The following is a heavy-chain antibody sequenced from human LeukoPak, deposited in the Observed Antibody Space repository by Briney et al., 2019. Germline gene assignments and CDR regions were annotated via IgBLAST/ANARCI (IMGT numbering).Heavy chain of an antibody. V-gene: IGHV3-49*04. Sequence: PGRSLRLSCTFSGLSFSDSAVTWVRQAAGKGLEWIGCTRSKVYGGTTEYAASVKGRITISRDESKSIAYLQMDSLTTEDTAVYFCARGERDFDHWGQGTLVTVSS. CDR1: GLSFSDSA. J-gene: IGHJ4*02. D-gene: IGHD3-16*01. CDR3: ARGERDFDH. CDR2: TRSKVYGGTT.